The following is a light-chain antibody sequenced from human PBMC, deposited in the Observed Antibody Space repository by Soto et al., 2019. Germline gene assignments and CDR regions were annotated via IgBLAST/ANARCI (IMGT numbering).Light chain of an antibody. Sequence: LTQPASVSGSPGQSITISCTGTSSDVGGYNYVSWYQQHPGKAPKLMIYDVSNRPSGVSNRFSGSKSGNTASLTISGLQAEDEADYYCSSRVFGTGTKVTVL. CDR1: SSDVGGYNY. J-gene: IGLJ1*01. CDR2: DVS. CDR3: SSRV. V-gene: IGLV2-14*01.